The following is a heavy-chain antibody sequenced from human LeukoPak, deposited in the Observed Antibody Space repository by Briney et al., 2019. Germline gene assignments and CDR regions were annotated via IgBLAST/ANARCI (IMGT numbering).Heavy chain of an antibody. D-gene: IGHD3-10*01. V-gene: IGHV3-21*01. J-gene: IGHJ4*02. CDR1: GFTFSSYS. CDR3: ARKVVLWFGELARSIFYCRD. CDR2: LSSSSSYI. Sequence: GGSLRLSPAASGFTFSSYSMNWARHAPGKGLVWGSSLSSSSSYIYYADSVKGRFTISRANAKNSLYLQMNSLRAEDTAVYYSARKVVLWFGELARSIFYCRDWGQGTLVTVSS.